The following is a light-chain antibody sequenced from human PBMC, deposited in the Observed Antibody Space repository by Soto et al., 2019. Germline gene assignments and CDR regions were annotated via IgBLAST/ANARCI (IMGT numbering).Light chain of an antibody. CDR2: AAS. J-gene: IGKJ1*01. CDR1: QDIINY. Sequence: AIRMTQSPSSLSASIGDKVTVTCRASQDIINYLAWYQQKPGKAPKLLLYAASTLESGVPSTFSGSGSGTDFTLTIRSLQSEDFATYYCQQYYSYPRTFGQGTKVEIK. CDR3: QQYYSYPRT. V-gene: IGKV1-8*01.